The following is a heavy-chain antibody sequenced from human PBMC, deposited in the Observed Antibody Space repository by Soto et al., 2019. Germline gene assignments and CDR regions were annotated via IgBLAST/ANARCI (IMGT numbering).Heavy chain of an antibody. D-gene: IGHD5-18*01. V-gene: IGHV4-31*03. Sequence: ASETLSLTCTVSGGSIRSGGYYWSWVRQSPRRGLEWIGNIYYSGSTYYNPSLKSRLTISVDTSKNQLSLNLSSVTAADTAVYYCARDRLMATAGTARHYFGLDVWGQGTTVTVSS. J-gene: IGHJ6*02. CDR2: IYYSGST. CDR1: GGSIRSGGYY. CDR3: ARDRLMATAGTARHYFGLDV.